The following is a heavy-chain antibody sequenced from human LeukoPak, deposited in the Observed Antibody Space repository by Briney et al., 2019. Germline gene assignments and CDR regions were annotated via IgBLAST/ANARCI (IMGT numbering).Heavy chain of an antibody. Sequence: ASVKVSCKASGYTFTSHGISWVQLVPGQGLEWIAWISCYNGDTIYSQNFQGRVTMTTDTSTNTAYMELRSLRSDDTAVYYCARDPSNTSGRFAYFDYWGQGTLVTVSS. D-gene: IGHD6-19*01. J-gene: IGHJ4*02. CDR1: GYTFTSHG. CDR3: ARDPSNTSGRFAYFDY. CDR2: ISCYNGDT. V-gene: IGHV1-18*01.